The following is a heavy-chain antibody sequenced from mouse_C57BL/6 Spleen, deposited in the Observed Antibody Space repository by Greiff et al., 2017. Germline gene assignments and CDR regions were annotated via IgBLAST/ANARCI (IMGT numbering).Heavy chain of an antibody. CDR3: ARRASPVHDYGYDGGRPYYAMDY. Sequence: QVQLQQPGAELVKPGASVKLSCKASGYTFTSYWMHWVKQRPGQGLEWIGMIHPNSGSTNYNEKFKSKATLTVDKSSSTAYMQLSSLTSEDSAVYYCARRASPVHDYGYDGGRPYYAMDYWGQGTSVTVSS. V-gene: IGHV1-64*01. CDR1: GYTFTSYW. CDR2: IHPNSGST. J-gene: IGHJ4*01. D-gene: IGHD2-2*01.